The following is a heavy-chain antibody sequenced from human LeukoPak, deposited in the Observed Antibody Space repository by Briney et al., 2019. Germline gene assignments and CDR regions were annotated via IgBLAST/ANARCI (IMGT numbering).Heavy chain of an antibody. CDR3: AKDKDHVLFAAGMEGDAFDI. V-gene: IGHV3-30*18. Sequence: PGRSLRLSCAASGFTFSSYGMHWVRQAPGKGLEWVAVISYDGSNKYYADSVKGRFTISRDNAKNSLYLQMNSLRAEDTALYYCAKDKDHVLFAAGMEGDAFDIWGQGTMVTVSS. CDR2: ISYDGSNK. J-gene: IGHJ3*02. CDR1: GFTFSSYG. D-gene: IGHD6-13*01.